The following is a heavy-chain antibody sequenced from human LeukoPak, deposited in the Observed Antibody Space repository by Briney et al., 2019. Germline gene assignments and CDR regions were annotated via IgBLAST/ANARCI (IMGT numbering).Heavy chain of an antibody. CDR3: AKVNRDYVWGTYRSSRYFFDY. V-gene: IGHV3-23*01. CDR1: GFTFSSYA. Sequence: GGSLRLSCAASGFTFSSYAMSWVRQAPGKGLEWVSAISGTGGSTYYADSVKGRFTISRDNSKNTLYLQMNSLRAEDTAVYYCAKVNRDYVWGTYRSSRYFFDYWGQGTLVTVSS. D-gene: IGHD3-16*02. J-gene: IGHJ4*02. CDR2: ISGTGGST.